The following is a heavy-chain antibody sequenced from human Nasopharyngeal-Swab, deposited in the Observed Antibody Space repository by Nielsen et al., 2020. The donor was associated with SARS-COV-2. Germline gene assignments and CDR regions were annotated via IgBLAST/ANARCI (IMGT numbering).Heavy chain of an antibody. D-gene: IGHD3-9*01. CDR2: IIPIFGTA. CDR1: GGTFSSYA. J-gene: IGHJ4*02. V-gene: IGHV1-69*06. CDR3: AREGLSRYFDWLSLGDNDY. Sequence: SVKVSCKASGGTFSSYAISWVRQAPGQGLEWMGGIIPIFGTANYAQKFQGRVTITADKSTSTAYMELSSLRSEDTAVYYCAREGLSRYFDWLSLGDNDYWGQGTLVTVSS.